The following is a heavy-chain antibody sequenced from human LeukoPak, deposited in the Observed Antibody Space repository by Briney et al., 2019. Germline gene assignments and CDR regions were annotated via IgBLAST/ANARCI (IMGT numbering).Heavy chain of an antibody. J-gene: IGHJ1*01. Sequence: TSETLSLTCAVYGGSFSGYYWSWIRQPPGKGLEWIGEINHSGSTNYNPSLKSRVTISVDTSKNQFSLKLSSVTAADTAVYYCARRPRFTHYRLAEYFQHWGQGTLVTVSS. CDR1: GGSFSGYY. CDR3: ARRPRFTHYRLAEYFQH. CDR2: INHSGST. V-gene: IGHV4-34*01. D-gene: IGHD3-3*01.